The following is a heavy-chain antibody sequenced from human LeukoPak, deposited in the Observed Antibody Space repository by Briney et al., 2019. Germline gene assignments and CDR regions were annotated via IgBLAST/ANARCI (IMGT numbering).Heavy chain of an antibody. CDR3: ARGLTITIFGVVISPPVGY. CDR1: GGSISSSSYY. D-gene: IGHD3-3*01. J-gene: IGHJ4*02. V-gene: IGHV4-39*07. Sequence: SETLSLTCTVSGGSISSSSYYWGWIRQPPGKGLEWIGSIYYSGSTYYNPSLKSRVTISVDTSKNQFSLKLSSVTAADTAVYYCARGLTITIFGVVISPPVGYWGQGTLVTVSS. CDR2: IYYSGST.